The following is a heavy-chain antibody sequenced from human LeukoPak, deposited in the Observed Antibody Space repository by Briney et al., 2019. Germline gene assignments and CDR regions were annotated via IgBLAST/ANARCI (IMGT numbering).Heavy chain of an antibody. CDR1: GLTFSSYA. CDR2: IIGSSGHT. CDR3: AKVGFSEMEWLLYSDH. J-gene: IGHJ4*02. Sequence: GGSLRLSCAASGLTFSSYAMRWVRQAPGKGLEWVSAIIGSSGHTYYEDSVKGRFTISRDNSKNTLYLQMNSLRAEDTAVYYCAKVGFSEMEWLLYSDHWGQGTLVTVSS. D-gene: IGHD3-3*01. V-gene: IGHV3-23*01.